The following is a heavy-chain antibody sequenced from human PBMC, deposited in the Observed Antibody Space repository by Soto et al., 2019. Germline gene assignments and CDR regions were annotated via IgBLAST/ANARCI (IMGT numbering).Heavy chain of an antibody. CDR2: IYYSGST. CDR1: GGSISSYY. D-gene: IGHD5-12*01. J-gene: IGHJ6*02. V-gene: IGHV4-59*01. Sequence: SETLSLTCTVSGGSISSYYWSWIWQPPGKGLEWIGYIYYSGSTNYNPSLKSRVTISVDTSKNQFSLKLSSVTAADTAVYYCARLSVVATTDYYYYGMDVWGQGTTVTVSS. CDR3: ARLSVVATTDYYYYGMDV.